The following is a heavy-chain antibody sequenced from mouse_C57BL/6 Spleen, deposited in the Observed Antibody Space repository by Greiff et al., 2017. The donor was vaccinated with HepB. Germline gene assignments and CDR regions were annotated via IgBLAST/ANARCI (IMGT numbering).Heavy chain of an antibody. D-gene: IGHD2-1*01. CDR3: ARCQIYYGHWGFDY. Sequence: EVQLQQSGPELVKPGASVKISCKASGYTFTDYYMNWVKQSHGKSLEWIGDINPNNGGTSYNQKFKGKATLTVDKSSSTAYMELRSLTSEDSAVYYCARCQIYYGHWGFDYWGQGTTLTVSS. CDR2: INPNNGGT. CDR1: GYTFTDYY. V-gene: IGHV1-26*01. J-gene: IGHJ2*01.